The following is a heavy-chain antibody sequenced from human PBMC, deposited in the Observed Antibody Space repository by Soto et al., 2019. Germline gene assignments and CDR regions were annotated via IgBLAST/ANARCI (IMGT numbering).Heavy chain of an antibody. D-gene: IGHD6-6*01. CDR1: GFTFSSYG. J-gene: IGHJ6*02. CDR2: ISYDGSNK. CDR3: AKDGHLEQPVPFPFMDV. V-gene: IGHV3-30*18. Sequence: GGSLRLSCAASGFTFSSYGMHWVRQAPGKGLEWVAVISYDGSNKYYADSVKGRFTISRDNSKNTLYLQMNSLRAEDTAVYYCAKDGHLEQPVPFPFMDVWGQGTTVTVSS.